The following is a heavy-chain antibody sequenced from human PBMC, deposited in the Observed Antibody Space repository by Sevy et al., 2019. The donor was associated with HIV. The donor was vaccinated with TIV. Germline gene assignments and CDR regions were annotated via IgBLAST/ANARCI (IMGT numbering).Heavy chain of an antibody. J-gene: IGHJ4*02. CDR3: ARSSGYVRGRPYYFDY. CDR1: GGSFSGYY. V-gene: IGHV4-34*01. Sequence: SETLSLTCAVYGGSFSGYYWSWIRQPPGKGLEWIGEINHSGSTNYNPSLKSRVTISVDTSKNQFSLKLSSVTAADTAVYYCARSSGYVRGRPYYFDYWGQGTLVTVSS. CDR2: INHSGST. D-gene: IGHD5-12*01.